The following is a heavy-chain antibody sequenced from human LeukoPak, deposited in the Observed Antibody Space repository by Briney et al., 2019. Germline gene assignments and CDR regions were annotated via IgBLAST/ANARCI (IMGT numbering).Heavy chain of an antibody. D-gene: IGHD4-17*01. CDR2: IDTDGSSA. CDR1: GLTLRDYW. Sequence: GGSLTLSCAASGLTLRDYWMHWVRQAPGKGLVWVSRIDTDGSSATYADSVKGRFTISSDNAKNTVYLQMNSLRVEDTGVYYCASALTTVTPHFHYWGQGTLVTVSS. V-gene: IGHV3-74*01. CDR3: ASALTTVTPHFHY. J-gene: IGHJ4*02.